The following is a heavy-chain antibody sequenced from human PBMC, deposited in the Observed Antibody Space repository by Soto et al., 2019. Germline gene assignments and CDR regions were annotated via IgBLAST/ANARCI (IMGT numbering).Heavy chain of an antibody. CDR1: GFTFNTSG. Sequence: GGSLRLSCAASGFTFNTSGMHWVRQAPGKGLEWVAVIAFDGSQAFYGDSVRGRFTISRDNSKNILFLQMKSLTPEDTAVYYCATKVRVTNYLYYGMDVWGQGTKVTVSS. CDR3: ATKVRVTNYLYYGMDV. D-gene: IGHD2-21*02. CDR2: IAFDGSQA. J-gene: IGHJ6*02. V-gene: IGHV3-30*03.